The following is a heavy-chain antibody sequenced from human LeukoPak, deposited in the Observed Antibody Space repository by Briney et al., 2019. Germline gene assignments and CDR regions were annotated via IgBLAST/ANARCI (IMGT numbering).Heavy chain of an antibody. CDR3: ARTYMFRGVQRFDS. CDR2: TDWDDGK. V-gene: IGHV2-70*11. Sequence: SGPALVKPTQTLTLTCTFSGFSLGTSGMCVSWIRQPPGKALEWLARTDWDDGKYYNTSPKTRLTISKDTSKNQVVLAVTNMDTVDTATYYCARTYMFRGVQRFDSWGQGTLVTVSS. CDR1: GFSLGTSGMC. D-gene: IGHD3-10*01. J-gene: IGHJ4*02.